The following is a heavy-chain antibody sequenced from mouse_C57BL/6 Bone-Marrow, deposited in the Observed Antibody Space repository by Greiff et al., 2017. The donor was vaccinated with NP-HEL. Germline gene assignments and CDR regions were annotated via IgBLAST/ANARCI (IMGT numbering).Heavy chain of an antibody. CDR1: GYTFTSSW. Sequence: VQLQQPGAELVKPGASVKMSCKASGYTFTSSWITWVKQRPGQGLEWIGGIYPGSGSTNYNEKFKSKATLTVDTSSSTAYMQLSSLTSEDSAVYYCARWAGYGRGDFDYWGQGTTLTVSS. CDR2: IYPGSGST. CDR3: ARWAGYGRGDFDY. V-gene: IGHV1-55*01. J-gene: IGHJ2*01. D-gene: IGHD2-10*02.